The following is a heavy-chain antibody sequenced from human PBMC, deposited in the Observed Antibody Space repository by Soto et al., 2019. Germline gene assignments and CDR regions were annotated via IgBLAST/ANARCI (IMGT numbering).Heavy chain of an antibody. D-gene: IGHD3-9*01. V-gene: IGHV2-70*01. Sequence: ESGPTLVNPTQTLTLTGTFSGCSLSTHGMCVSWIRQPPGKALEWLALIDWDDDKYYSTSLKTRLTISKDTSKNQVVLTMTNMDPVDTATYYCARMPNFEWLPPGDYYGMDVWGQGTTVTVSS. CDR3: ARMPNFEWLPPGDYYGMDV. CDR2: IDWDDDK. J-gene: IGHJ6*02. CDR1: GCSLSTHGMC.